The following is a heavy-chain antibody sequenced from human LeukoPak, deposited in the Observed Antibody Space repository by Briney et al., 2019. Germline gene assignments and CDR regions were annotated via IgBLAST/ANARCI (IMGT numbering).Heavy chain of an antibody. J-gene: IGHJ6*03. CDR1: GGSLSSYY. CDR2: IYTSGST. CDR3: ARDWRLVAATDYTYYLDV. Sequence: SETLSLTCTVSGGSLSSYYWSWIRQPAGKGLESIGLIYTSGSTNYNPSLKSRVTMSVDTSKNQFSLKLSSVTGADTAVYYFARDWRLVAATDYTYYLDVWAKGTRSPSP. V-gene: IGHV4-4*07. D-gene: IGHD2-15*01.